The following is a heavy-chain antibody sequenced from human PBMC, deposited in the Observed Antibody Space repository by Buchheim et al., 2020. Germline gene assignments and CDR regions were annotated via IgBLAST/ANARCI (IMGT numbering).Heavy chain of an antibody. D-gene: IGHD3-10*01. CDR2: ISGSGGST. CDR3: AKGLRITMVRGVTSARNWYFDL. V-gene: IGHV3-23*01. J-gene: IGHJ2*01. CDR1: GFTFSSYA. Sequence: EVQLLESGGGLVQPGGSLRLSCAASGFTFSSYAMSWVRQAPGKGLEWVSAISGSGGSTYYADSVKGRFTISRDNSKNTLYLQMNSLRAEDTAVYYCAKGLRITMVRGVTSARNWYFDLWGRGTL.